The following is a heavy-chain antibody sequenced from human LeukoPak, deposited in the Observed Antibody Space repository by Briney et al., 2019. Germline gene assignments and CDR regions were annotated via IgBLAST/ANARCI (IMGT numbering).Heavy chain of an antibody. CDR2: IFPSDSDT. CDR3: ARHPPAPTPEHYDDSSGYYHPMAFDI. J-gene: IGHJ3*02. V-gene: IGHV5-51*01. CDR1: GYCITRNW. Sequence: AESLKISCKGSGYCITRNWIGWGRQMPGKGLEGMAFIFPSDSDTRYNQAFEGQVTISADQSINTAYLQWSSPKASDTAMYYCARHPPAPTPEHYDDSSGYYHPMAFDIWGQGTMVTVSS. D-gene: IGHD3-22*01.